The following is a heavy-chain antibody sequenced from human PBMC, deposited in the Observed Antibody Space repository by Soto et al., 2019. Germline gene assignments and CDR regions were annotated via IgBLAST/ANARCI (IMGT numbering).Heavy chain of an antibody. V-gene: IGHV4-39*01. Sequence: SETMSFTGIVAGSSLSSSSYYWGGIRPPQGKGLAWAGSIFFTGNIYYNPSLKSRVTISVDTSRNQFSLMVNSVTAADTAVYYCASRHCSGGSCSNTRFDSWGQGPLVSVSS. J-gene: IGHJ4*02. CDR2: IFFTGNI. CDR3: ASRHCSGGSCSNTRFDS. CDR1: GSSLSSSSYY. D-gene: IGHD2-15*01.